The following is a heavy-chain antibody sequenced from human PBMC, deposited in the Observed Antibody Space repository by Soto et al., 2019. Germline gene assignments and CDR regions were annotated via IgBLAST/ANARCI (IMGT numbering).Heavy chain of an antibody. V-gene: IGHV2-5*02. CDR3: FDH. CDR2: IYWDDDK. CDR1: GFSLTTSGVG. D-gene: IGHD3-10*01. Sequence: QITLKESGPSLVKPTQTLTVTCSFSGFSLTTSGVGVGWIRQPPGKALEWLALIYWDDDKRYSPSLNSRLTITKDTSKNQGVLTMTDMDPRATGELLTFDHWGQGALVTVSS. J-gene: IGHJ4*02.